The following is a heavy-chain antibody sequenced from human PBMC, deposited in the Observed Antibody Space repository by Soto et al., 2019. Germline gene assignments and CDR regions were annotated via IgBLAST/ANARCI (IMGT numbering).Heavy chain of an antibody. CDR3: ARDLQGYCSSTSCYGYYYYMDV. D-gene: IGHD2-2*01. Sequence: GGSLRLSCAASGFTFSSYSMNWVRQAPGKGLEWVSSISSSSSYIYYADSVKGRFTISRDNAKNSLYLQMNSLRAEDTAVYYCARDLQGYCSSTSCYGYYYYMDVWGKGTTVTVSS. J-gene: IGHJ6*03. V-gene: IGHV3-21*01. CDR2: ISSSSSYI. CDR1: GFTFSSYS.